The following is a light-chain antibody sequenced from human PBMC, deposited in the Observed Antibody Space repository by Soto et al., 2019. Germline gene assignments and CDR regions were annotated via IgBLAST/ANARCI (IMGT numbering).Light chain of an antibody. CDR1: SSDVGGYDY. Sequence: QSVLTQPPSASGSPGQSATISCTGTSSDVGGYDYVSWYQQHPGKAPKLMIYEVTIRPSGVSDRFSGSKSGNTASLTVSGLQAEDEADYYCSSYTGGNPSYVFGTGTKFTVL. V-gene: IGLV2-8*01. CDR3: SSYTGGNPSYV. CDR2: EVT. J-gene: IGLJ1*01.